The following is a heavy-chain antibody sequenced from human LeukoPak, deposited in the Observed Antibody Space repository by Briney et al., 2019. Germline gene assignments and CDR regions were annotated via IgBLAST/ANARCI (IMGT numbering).Heavy chain of an antibody. CDR1: GFTFSRYS. Sequence: PGGSLRLSCVASGFTFSRYSMNWVRQAPGKGLEWVSSITSSSYIYYGDSVKGRLTISRDNAKNSLYLQTDSLRDDDTAMYFCTRDLAAVPGPRMDVWGQGTTVTVSS. V-gene: IGHV3-21*04. CDR2: ITSSSYI. CDR3: TRDLAAVPGPRMDV. J-gene: IGHJ6*02. D-gene: IGHD6-19*01.